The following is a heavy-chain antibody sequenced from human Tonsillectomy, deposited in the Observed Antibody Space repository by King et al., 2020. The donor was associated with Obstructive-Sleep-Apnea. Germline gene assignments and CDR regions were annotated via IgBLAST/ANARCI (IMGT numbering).Heavy chain of an antibody. CDR3: ARHGDCSGGSCYYYYGMDV. CDR2: MDPSDSYT. D-gene: IGHD2-15*01. J-gene: IGHJ6*02. Sequence: QLVQSGAEVKKPGESLRISCKGSGYSFTSYWISWVRQMPGKGLEWMGRMDPSDSYTNYSPSFQGHVTISADKSISTAYLQWSSLKASDTAMYYCARHGDCSGGSCYYYYGMDVWGQGTTVTVSS. V-gene: IGHV5-10-1*01. CDR1: GYSFTSYW.